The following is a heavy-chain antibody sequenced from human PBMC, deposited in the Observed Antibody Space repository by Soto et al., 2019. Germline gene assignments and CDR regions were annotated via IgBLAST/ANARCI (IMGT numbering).Heavy chain of an antibody. V-gene: IGHV1-18*04. CDR1: GYTFTSYG. CDR3: ARSGDGNWFES. J-gene: IGHJ5*01. Sequence: QVQLVQSGDEVKKPGASVKVSCKASGYTFTSYGIAWVRQAPGQGLEWMGWISGYGHTNYAQKLQGRVTMTTDSSTSTVYMELRSLRSDDTAVYYCARSGDGNWFESWGQGTLVTVSS. D-gene: IGHD3-10*01. CDR2: ISGYGHT.